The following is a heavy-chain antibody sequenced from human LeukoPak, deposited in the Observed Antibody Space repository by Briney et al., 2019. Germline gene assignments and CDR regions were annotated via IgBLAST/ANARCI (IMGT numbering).Heavy chain of an antibody. CDR3: TKSNLDYGDNPDAFDI. D-gene: IGHD4-17*01. Sequence: GRSLRLSCAASGFTFSSYGMHWVRQAPGKGLEWVAVIWYDGSNKYYADSVKGRFTISRDNSKNTLYLQMNSLRAEDTAVYYCTKSNLDYGDNPDAFDIWGQGTMVTVSS. CDR2: IWYDGSNK. J-gene: IGHJ3*02. CDR1: GFTFSSYG. V-gene: IGHV3-33*06.